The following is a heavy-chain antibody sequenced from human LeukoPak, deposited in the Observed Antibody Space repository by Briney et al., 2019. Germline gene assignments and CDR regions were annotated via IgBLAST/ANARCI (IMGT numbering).Heavy chain of an antibody. D-gene: IGHD3-22*01. CDR3: AKDPDYYDSSGYYGLGAFDI. CDR2: IRYDGSNK. CDR1: GFTFSSYG. Sequence: GGSLRLSCAASGFTFSSYGMHWVRQAPGKGLEWVAFIRYDGSNKYYADSVKGRFTISRDNSKNTLYLQMNSMRAEDTAVYYCAKDPDYYDSSGYYGLGAFDIWGQGTMVTVSS. V-gene: IGHV3-30*02. J-gene: IGHJ3*02.